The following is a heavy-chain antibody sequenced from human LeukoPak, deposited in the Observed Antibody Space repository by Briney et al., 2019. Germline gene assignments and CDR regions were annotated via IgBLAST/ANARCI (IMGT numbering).Heavy chain of an antibody. D-gene: IGHD6-13*01. CDR3: AKDAYSSSWSFDY. CDR2: ISYDGSNK. J-gene: IGHJ4*02. Sequence: GGSLRLSCAASGFTFSSYGMHWVRQAPGKGLEWVAVISYDGSNKYYADSVKGRFTISRDNSKNTLYLQMNSLRAEATAVYYCAKDAYSSSWSFDYWGQGTLVTVSS. V-gene: IGHV3-30*18. CDR1: GFTFSSYG.